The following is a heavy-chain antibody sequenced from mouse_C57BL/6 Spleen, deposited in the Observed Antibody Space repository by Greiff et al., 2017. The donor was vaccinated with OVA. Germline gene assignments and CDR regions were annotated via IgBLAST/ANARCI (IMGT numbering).Heavy chain of an antibody. Sequence: QVQLQQSGPELVKPGASVKISCKASGYTFTDYYINWVKQRPGQGLEWIGWIFPGSGSTYYNEKFKGKATLTVDKSSSTAYMLLSSLTSEDSAVYFCAKYSNGSYWYFDVWGTGTTVTVSS. J-gene: IGHJ1*03. CDR3: AKYSNGSYWYFDV. CDR2: IFPGSGST. D-gene: IGHD2-5*01. CDR1: GYTFTDYY. V-gene: IGHV1-75*01.